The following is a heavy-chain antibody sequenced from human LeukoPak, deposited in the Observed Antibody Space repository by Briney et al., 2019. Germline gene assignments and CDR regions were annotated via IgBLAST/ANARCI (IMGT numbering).Heavy chain of an antibody. D-gene: IGHD4-23*01. CDR1: GFTFSSYG. V-gene: IGHV3-33*02. Sequence: PGGSLRLSCAASGFTFSSYGMHWVRQAPGNGLEWVAVIWYDGSNKYYADSAKGRFIISRDNSKNTLFLQMNCLRAEDTAVYSCARGNGGNSGALDIWGQGTMVTVSS. CDR2: IWYDGSNK. J-gene: IGHJ3*02. CDR3: ARGNGGNSGALDI.